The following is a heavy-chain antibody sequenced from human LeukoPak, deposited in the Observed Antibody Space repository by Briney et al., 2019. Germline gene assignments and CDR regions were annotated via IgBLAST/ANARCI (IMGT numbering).Heavy chain of an antibody. CDR1: GFTFSSYA. D-gene: IGHD3-22*01. Sequence: PGGSLRLSCAASGFTFSSYAMHWVRQAPGKGLEWVAVISYDGSNKYYADSVKGRFTISRDNSKNTLYPQMNSLRAEDTAVYYCAKVGYYDSSGYRNWFDPWGQGTLVTVSS. CDR3: AKVGYYDSSGYRNWFDP. CDR2: ISYDGSNK. J-gene: IGHJ5*02. V-gene: IGHV3-30-3*01.